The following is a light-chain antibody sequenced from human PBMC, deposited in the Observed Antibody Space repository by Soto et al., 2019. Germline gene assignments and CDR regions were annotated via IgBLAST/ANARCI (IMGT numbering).Light chain of an antibody. Sequence: DIQMTQSPSTLSASVGDRVTITCRASQNSSPWLAWYQQKPGKAPKLLIYKGSNLETGVPSRFSGSGSGTDFTLTISGLQPDDFATYYCQLYNPFALTFAFGGGTAVEIK. V-gene: IGKV1-5*03. CDR1: QNSSPW. CDR2: KGS. J-gene: IGKJ4*01. CDR3: QLYNPFALTFA.